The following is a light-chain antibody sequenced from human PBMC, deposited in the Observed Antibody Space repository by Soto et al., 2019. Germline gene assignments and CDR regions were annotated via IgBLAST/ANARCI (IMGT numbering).Light chain of an antibody. Sequence: QPVLTQPPSASGTPGQRVTISCSGSISNIGSNYVYWYQQLPGTAPQLLIYKNNQRPSGVPDRFTGSKSGTSGSLAISGLRSEEEAEYYCAAWDDSLSGYVFGTGTKLTVL. J-gene: IGLJ1*01. V-gene: IGLV1-47*01. CDR2: KNN. CDR3: AAWDDSLSGYV. CDR1: ISNIGSNY.